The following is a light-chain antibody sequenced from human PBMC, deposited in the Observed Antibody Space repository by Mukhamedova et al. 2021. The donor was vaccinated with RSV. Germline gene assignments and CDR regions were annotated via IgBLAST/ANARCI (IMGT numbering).Light chain of an antibody. CDR3: HPYGSF. J-gene: IGKJ3*01. CDR2: GAS. V-gene: IGKV3-20*01. Sequence: APRLLIYGASSRATGIPDRFSGSGSGTDFTLTISRLEPEDFAVYYCHPYGSFFGPGTKVDI.